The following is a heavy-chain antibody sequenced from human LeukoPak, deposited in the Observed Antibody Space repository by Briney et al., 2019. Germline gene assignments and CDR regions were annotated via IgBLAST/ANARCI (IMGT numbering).Heavy chain of an antibody. D-gene: IGHD3-10*01. V-gene: IGHV6-1*01. CDR1: RDIVSSKSAA. CDR2: TYYRSKWYN. CDR3: ARTYNNAIDY. Sequence: SQTLSLTCAISRDIVSSKSAAWNWIRQSPSRGLEWLGRTYYRSKWYNEYAVSVKSRISINPDTSKNQFSLQVNSVTPEDTAVYYCARTYNNAIDYWGQGTLVTVSS. J-gene: IGHJ4*02.